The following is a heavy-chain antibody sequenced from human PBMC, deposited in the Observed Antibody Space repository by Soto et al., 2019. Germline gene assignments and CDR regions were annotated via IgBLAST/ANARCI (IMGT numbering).Heavy chain of an antibody. Sequence: LRLSCAASGFTFSSYWMSWVRQAPGKGLEWVANIKQDGSEKYYVDSVKGRFTISRDNAKNSLYLQMNSLRAEDTAVYYCAREPYRDYYGSSGYPSFFDYWGQGTLGTVAS. CDR2: IKQDGSEK. V-gene: IGHV3-7*03. D-gene: IGHD3-22*01. CDR1: GFTFSSYW. CDR3: AREPYRDYYGSSGYPSFFDY. J-gene: IGHJ4*02.